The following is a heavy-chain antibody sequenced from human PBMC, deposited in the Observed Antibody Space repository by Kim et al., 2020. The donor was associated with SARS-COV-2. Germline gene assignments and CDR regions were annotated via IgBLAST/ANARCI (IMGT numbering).Heavy chain of an antibody. D-gene: IGHD6-13*01. CDR3: ARGSGYSSSWPHDY. Sequence: AQKFQGRVTMTRNTSISTAYMELSSLRSEDTAVYYCARGSGYSSSWPHDYWGQGTLVTVSS. J-gene: IGHJ4*02. V-gene: IGHV1-8*01.